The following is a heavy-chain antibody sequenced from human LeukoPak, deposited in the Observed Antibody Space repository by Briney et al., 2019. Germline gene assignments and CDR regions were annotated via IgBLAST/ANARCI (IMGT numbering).Heavy chain of an antibody. D-gene: IGHD6-13*01. CDR3: ARSRGIISDSTLDY. V-gene: IGHV4-34*10. CDR2: ISHSGTT. CDR1: GGSFSDYD. Sequence: SETLSLTCAVYGGSFSDYDWSWIRQPPGKGLEWIGEISHSGTTNCDPSLKSRISMSIDTSRSQFSLNLRSVTAADTAVYYCARSRGIISDSTLDYWGQGTLVTVSS. J-gene: IGHJ4*02.